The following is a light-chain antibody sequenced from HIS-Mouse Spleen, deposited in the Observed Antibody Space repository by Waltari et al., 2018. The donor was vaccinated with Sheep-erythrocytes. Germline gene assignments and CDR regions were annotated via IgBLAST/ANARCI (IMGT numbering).Light chain of an antibody. CDR3: CSYAGSSPWV. J-gene: IGLJ3*02. Sequence: QSALTQPASVSGSPGQSITIPCTGTSSDVGRYNLVHWYQQHPGKAPKLMIYEGSKRPSGVSNRFSGSKSGNTASLTISGLQAEDEADYYCCSYAGSSPWVFGGGTKLTVL. CDR1: SSDVGRYNL. CDR2: EGS. V-gene: IGLV2-23*01.